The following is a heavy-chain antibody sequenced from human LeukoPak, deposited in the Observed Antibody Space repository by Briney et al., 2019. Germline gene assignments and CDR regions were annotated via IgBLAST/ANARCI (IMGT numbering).Heavy chain of an antibody. CDR3: ARDFPVFY. CDR2: IYYSGST. V-gene: IGHV4-59*11. Sequence: SETLSLTCTVSGGSISSHYWSWIRQPPGKGLEWIGYIYYSGSTNYNPSLTSRVTISVDTSKNQFSLKLSSVTAADTAVYYCARDFPVFYWGQGTLVTVSS. CDR1: GGSISSHY. J-gene: IGHJ4*02.